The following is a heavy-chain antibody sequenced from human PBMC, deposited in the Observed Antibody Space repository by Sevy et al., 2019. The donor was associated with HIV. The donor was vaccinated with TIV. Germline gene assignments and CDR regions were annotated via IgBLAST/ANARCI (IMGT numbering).Heavy chain of an antibody. J-gene: IGHJ2*01. CDR1: GFTVSNNY. CDR2: IYTGGST. Sequence: GGSLRLSCAASGFTVSNNYMSWVRQAPGKGLEWVSVIYTGGSTYYVDSVEGGLTMSRDDSKNTVYLEMNNLSAEDTAIYYCARDHGGVQDWYFDLWGRGTLVTVSS. D-gene: IGHD2-8*02. CDR3: ARDHGGVQDWYFDL. V-gene: IGHV3-53*01.